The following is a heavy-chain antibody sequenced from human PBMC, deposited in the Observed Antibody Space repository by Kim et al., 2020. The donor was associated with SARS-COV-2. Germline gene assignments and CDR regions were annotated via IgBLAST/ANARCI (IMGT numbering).Heavy chain of an antibody. Sequence: DGSNKNDADSAKGRFTISRDNSKNTLYLQMNSLRAEDTAVYYCAKSPGLDYWGQGTLVTVSS. V-gene: IGHV3-30*02. CDR3: AKSPGLDY. J-gene: IGHJ4*02. CDR2: DGSNK.